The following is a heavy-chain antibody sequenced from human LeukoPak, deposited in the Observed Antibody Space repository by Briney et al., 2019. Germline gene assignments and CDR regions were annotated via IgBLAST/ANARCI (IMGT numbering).Heavy chain of an antibody. D-gene: IGHD2-2*01. V-gene: IGHV1-69*04. Sequence: SVKVSCKASGGTFSSYAISWVRQAPGQGLEWMGRIIPILGIANYAQKFQGRVTITADKSTSTAYMELSSLRSEDTAVYYCARDPSMVPAAMPNYWGQGTLVTVSS. J-gene: IGHJ4*02. CDR2: IIPILGIA. CDR1: GGTFSSYA. CDR3: ARDPSMVPAAMPNY.